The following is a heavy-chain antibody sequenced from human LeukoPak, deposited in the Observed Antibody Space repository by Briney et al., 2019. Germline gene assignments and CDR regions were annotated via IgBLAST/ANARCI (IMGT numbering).Heavy chain of an antibody. CDR3: AKGGLKFGYYYYYYMDV. CDR1: GFTFSSYA. J-gene: IGHJ6*03. V-gene: IGHV3-23*01. Sequence: PGGSLRLSCAASGFTFSSYAMSWVRQAPGKGLEWVSAISGSGGSTYYADSVKGRFTISRDNSKNTLYLQMNSLRAEDTAVYYCAKGGLKFGYYYYYYMDVWGKGTTVTVSS. D-gene: IGHD3-16*01. CDR2: ISGSGGST.